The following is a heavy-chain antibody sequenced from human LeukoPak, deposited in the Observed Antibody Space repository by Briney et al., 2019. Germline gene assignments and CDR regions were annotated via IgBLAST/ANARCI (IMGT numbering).Heavy chain of an antibody. J-gene: IGHJ3*02. CDR2: PSGSGGST. CDR3: AKALGALAAPDAFDI. V-gene: IGHV3-23*01. CDR1: GFTFSSFP. D-gene: IGHD6-19*01. Sequence: PGGSVTLTCAAYGFTFSSFPRIWLPHAQGQGLVWVSDPSGSGGSTYHADSVKGRLTSARDNSKNTLYLQMNSLRAEDTAVYYCAKALGALAAPDAFDIWGQGTMVTVSS.